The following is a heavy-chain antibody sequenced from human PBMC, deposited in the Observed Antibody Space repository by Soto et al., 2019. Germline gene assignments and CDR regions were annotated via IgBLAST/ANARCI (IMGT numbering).Heavy chain of an antibody. CDR2: IYYSGST. J-gene: IGHJ4*02. Sequence: PSETLSLTCTVSGGSISSSSYYWGWIRQPPGKGLEWIGSIYYSGSTYYNLSLKSRVTISVDTSKNQFSLKLSSVTAADTAVYYCARHEITMIVVGVNYFDYWGQGTLVTVSS. CDR3: ARHEITMIVVGVNYFDY. D-gene: IGHD3-22*01. CDR1: GGSISSSSYY. V-gene: IGHV4-39*01.